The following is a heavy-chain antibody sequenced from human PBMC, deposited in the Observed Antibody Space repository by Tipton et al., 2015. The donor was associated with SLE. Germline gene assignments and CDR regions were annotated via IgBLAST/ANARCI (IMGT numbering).Heavy chain of an antibody. CDR2: IKQDGSEK. Sequence: VQLVQSGGGLVQPGGSLRLSCAASGFTFSSYWMSWVRQAPGKGLEWVANIKQDGSEKFYVDSVKDRFTISRDNAENSLYLQMNSLRAEDTAVYYCARDSLTRLRFDYWGQGTLVTVSS. J-gene: IGHJ4*02. CDR1: GFTFSSYW. D-gene: IGHD3-16*01. V-gene: IGHV3-7*01. CDR3: ARDSLTRLRFDY.